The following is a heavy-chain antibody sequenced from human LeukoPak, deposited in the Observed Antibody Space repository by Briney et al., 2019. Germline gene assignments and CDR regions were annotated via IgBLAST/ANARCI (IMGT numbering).Heavy chain of an antibody. J-gene: IGHJ6*02. CDR3: ANSPLRGLWFGELLDYYYGMDV. D-gene: IGHD3-10*01. CDR2: ISGSGGST. Sequence: PGGSLRLSCAASRFTLSSYAMSWVRQAPGKGLEWVSAISGSGGSTYYADSVKGRFTISRDNSKNTLYLQMNSLRAEDTAVYYCANSPLRGLWFGELLDYYYGMDVWGQGTTVTVS. V-gene: IGHV3-23*01. CDR1: RFTLSSYA.